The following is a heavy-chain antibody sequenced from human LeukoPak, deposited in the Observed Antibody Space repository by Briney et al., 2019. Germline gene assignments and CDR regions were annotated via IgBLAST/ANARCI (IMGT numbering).Heavy chain of an antibody. D-gene: IGHD6-13*01. CDR2: ISSSGTTI. V-gene: IGHV3-11*04. Sequence: GGSLRLSCAASGFIFSDCYMSWIRQAPGKGLEWVSYISSSGTTIYYAESVKGRFTISRDNAKNSLYLQMNSLRAEDTAVYYCARVESRVSGIAAAGSVDYWGQGTLVTVSS. J-gene: IGHJ4*02. CDR1: GFIFSDCY. CDR3: ARVESRVSGIAAAGSVDY.